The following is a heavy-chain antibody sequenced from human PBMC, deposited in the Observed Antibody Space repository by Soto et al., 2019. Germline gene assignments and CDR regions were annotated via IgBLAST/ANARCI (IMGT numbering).Heavy chain of an antibody. CDR2: IIPIFGTA. D-gene: IGHD6-6*01. CDR3: ASKKSSSPYYYGMDV. V-gene: IGHV1-69*12. J-gene: IGHJ6*02. CDR1: GGTFSSYA. Sequence: QVQLVQSGAEVKKPGCSVMVSCKDSGGTFSSYAISWERQAPGQGLEWMGGIIPIFGTANYAQKFQGRVTITADESTSTAYMELSSLRSEDTAVYYCASKKSSSPYYYGMDVWGQGTTVTVSS.